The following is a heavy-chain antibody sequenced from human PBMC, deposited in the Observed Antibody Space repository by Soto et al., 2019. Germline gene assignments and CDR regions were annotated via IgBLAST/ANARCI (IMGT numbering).Heavy chain of an antibody. CDR1: GGSFSGYY. D-gene: IGHD6-6*01. Sequence: SETLSLTCAVYGGSFSGYYWSWIRQPPGKGLEWIGEINHSGSTNYNPSLKSRVTISVDTSKNQFSLKLSSVTAADTAVYYCNSGSSSSLDYWGQGTLVTVSS. CDR3: NSGSSSSLDY. J-gene: IGHJ4*02. CDR2: INHSGST. V-gene: IGHV4-34*01.